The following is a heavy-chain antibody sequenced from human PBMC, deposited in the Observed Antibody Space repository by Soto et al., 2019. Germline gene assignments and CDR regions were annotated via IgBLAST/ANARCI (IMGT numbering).Heavy chain of an antibody. V-gene: IGHV6-1*01. D-gene: IGHD6-19*01. CDR2: TYYRSKWYN. CDR3: ARGGAVAYKNYYYYGMDV. J-gene: IGHJ6*04. Sequence: SQTLSLTCAISGDSVSSNSAAWNWIRQSPSRGLEWLGRTYYRSKWYNDYAVSVKGRITINPDTSKNQFSLQLNSVTPEDTAVYYCARGGAVAYKNYYYYGMDVWGKGTTVTVSS. CDR1: GDSVSSNSAA.